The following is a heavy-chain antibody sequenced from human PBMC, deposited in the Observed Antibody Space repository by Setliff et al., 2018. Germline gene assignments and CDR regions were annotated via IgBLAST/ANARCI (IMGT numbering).Heavy chain of an antibody. J-gene: IGHJ4*02. V-gene: IGHV3-7*03. CDR2: IKQDGSEK. CDR1: GFTFSNYW. Sequence: GSLRLSCAASGFTFSNYWMNWVRQAPGKGLEWVANIKQDGSEKNYVDSVKGRFTISRDNARNSLYLQISSLRAEDTAMYYCVTGSVPPNWGQGTLVTVSS. CDR3: VTGSVPPN.